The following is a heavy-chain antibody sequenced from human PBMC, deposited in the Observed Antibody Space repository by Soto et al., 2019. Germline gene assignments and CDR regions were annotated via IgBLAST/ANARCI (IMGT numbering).Heavy chain of an antibody. CDR1: GGSISGYY. CDR3: ARDLGSGYDLAMDV. V-gene: IGHV4-59*01. Sequence: SETMSLPCTVSGGSISGYYWIWIRQPPGKGLEWIGYIYYSGGTKYNTSLKSRVTISVDTSKNQFSLRLSSVTAADTAVYYCARDLGSGYDLAMDVWGQGTTVTVSS. D-gene: IGHD5-12*01. J-gene: IGHJ6*02. CDR2: IYYSGGT.